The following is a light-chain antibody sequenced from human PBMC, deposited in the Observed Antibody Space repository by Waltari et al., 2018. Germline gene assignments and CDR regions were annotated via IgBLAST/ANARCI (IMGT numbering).Light chain of an antibody. Sequence: QSVLTQPPSASGTPGDRVTISRSGSSPHFGSNYVYWYQQLPGTAPKVPIQRDNQRPSGVPDRFSGSKSGASASLAISGLRSEDEADYYCAAWDDRLSGPVFGGGTKVTVL. V-gene: IGLV1-47*01. CDR3: AAWDDRLSGPV. CDR1: SPHFGSNY. CDR2: RDN. J-gene: IGLJ2*01.